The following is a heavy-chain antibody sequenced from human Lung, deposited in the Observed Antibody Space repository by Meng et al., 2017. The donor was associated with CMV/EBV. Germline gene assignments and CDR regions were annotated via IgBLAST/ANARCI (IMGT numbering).Heavy chain of an antibody. Sequence: SXTLSLXCTVSGGSISSYYWSWIRQPPGKGLEWIGYIYYSGSTNYNPSLKSRVTISVDTSKNQFSLKLSSVTAADTAVYYCARTRGRGGNGPFDYLDQGTLVTVSS. CDR1: GGSISSYY. CDR3: ARTRGRGGNGPFDY. J-gene: IGHJ4*02. V-gene: IGHV4-59*01. D-gene: IGHD2-15*01. CDR2: IYYSGST.